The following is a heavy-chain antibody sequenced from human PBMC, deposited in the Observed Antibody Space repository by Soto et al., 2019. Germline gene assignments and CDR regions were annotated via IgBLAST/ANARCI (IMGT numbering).Heavy chain of an antibody. V-gene: IGHV3-23*01. CDR3: AKVGGDYDILTGYYYYYYMDV. Sequence: GESLKISCADSGFTFSSYAMSWVRQAPGKGLEWVSAISGSGGSTYYADSVKGRFTISRDNSKNTLYLQMNSLRAEDTAVYYCAKVGGDYDILTGYYYYYYMDVWGKGTTVTVSS. J-gene: IGHJ6*03. CDR1: GFTFSSYA. D-gene: IGHD3-9*01. CDR2: ISGSGGST.